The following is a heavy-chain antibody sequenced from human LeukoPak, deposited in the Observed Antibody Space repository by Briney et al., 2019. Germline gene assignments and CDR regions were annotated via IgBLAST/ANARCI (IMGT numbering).Heavy chain of an antibody. CDR1: GFTFDDYG. J-gene: IGHJ6*03. CDR2: INWNGGST. CDR3: ARDSGDRGRITIFGVVIVKFYYYYMDV. Sequence: GGSLRLSCAASGFTFDDYGMSWVRQAPGKGLEWVSGINWNGGSTGYADSVKGRFTISRDSAKNSLYLQMNSLRAEDTALYYCARDSGDRGRITIFGVVIVKFYYYYMDVWGKGTTVTVSS. D-gene: IGHD3-3*01. V-gene: IGHV3-20*04.